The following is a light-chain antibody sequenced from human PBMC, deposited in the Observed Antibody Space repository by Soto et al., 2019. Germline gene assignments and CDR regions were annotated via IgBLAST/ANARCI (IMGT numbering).Light chain of an antibody. CDR1: QSVSSY. J-gene: IGKJ5*01. CDR3: QQYGSSPSIT. CDR2: DAS. Sequence: IVLTQSPATLSLSAGERATLSCRASQSVSSYLAWYQQKPGQAPRLLIYDASNRATGIPARFSGSGSGTDFTLTISRLETEDFAVYYGQQYGSSPSITFGQGTRLEIK. V-gene: IGKV3-11*01.